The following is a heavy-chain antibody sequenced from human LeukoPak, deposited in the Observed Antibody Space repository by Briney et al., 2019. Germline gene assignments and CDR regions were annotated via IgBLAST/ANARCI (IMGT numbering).Heavy chain of an antibody. J-gene: IGHJ4*02. Sequence: GGTLRLSCAASGFTFSSYGMSWVRQAPGKGLQWVSGISSSGGSTYYVDSVKGRFTISTDNSKNTLYLQMNSLRAEDTAVYYCARSLSSRFSGPRRPYYFDSWGQGTLVTVSS. D-gene: IGHD3-16*02. CDR2: ISSSGGST. CDR3: ARSLSSRFSGPRRPYYFDS. V-gene: IGHV3-23*01. CDR1: GFTFSSYG.